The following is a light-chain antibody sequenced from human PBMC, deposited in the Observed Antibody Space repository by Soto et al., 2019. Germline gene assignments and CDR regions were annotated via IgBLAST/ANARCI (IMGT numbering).Light chain of an antibody. V-gene: IGLV1-40*01. CDR2: GNS. J-gene: IGLJ1*01. CDR3: QSYDSRLSAYV. CDR1: SSNIGAGYD. Sequence: QSALTQPPSVSGAPGQRVTISCNGSSSNIGAGYDVHWYQQLPGTAPKLLIYGNSNRPSGVPDRFSGSRSGTSASLAITGLQAEDEADYYCQSYDSRLSAYVFGTGTKVTV.